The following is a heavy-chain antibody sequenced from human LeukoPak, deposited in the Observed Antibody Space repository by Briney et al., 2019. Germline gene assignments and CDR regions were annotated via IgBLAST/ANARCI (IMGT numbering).Heavy chain of an antibody. J-gene: IGHJ6*02. CDR3: ARARPWDSSRSYYFGMDV. CDR1: GFTFSNYA. Sequence: GGSLRLSCAASGFTFSNYAMSWVRQTPGKGLEWVSTVTGSGGGTYYADSVKGRFTISRDNSKNTVYLQMNSLRDEDTAVYYCARARPWDSSRSYYFGMDVWGHGTTVTVSS. D-gene: IGHD3-22*01. V-gene: IGHV3-23*01. CDR2: VTGSGGGT.